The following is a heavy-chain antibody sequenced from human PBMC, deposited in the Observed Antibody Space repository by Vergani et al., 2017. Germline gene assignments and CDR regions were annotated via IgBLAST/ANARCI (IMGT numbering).Heavy chain of an antibody. CDR1: GFTVSSNY. D-gene: IGHD2-15*01. V-gene: IGHV3-53*04. J-gene: IGHJ3*02. CDR2: IYSGGST. Sequence: EVQLVESGGGLVQPGGSLRLSCAASGFTVSSNYMSWVRQAPGKGLEWVSVIYSGGSTYYADSVKGRFTISRHNSKNTLYLQMNSLRAEDTAVYYCARAPAGWDIVVVVAANDAFDIWGQGTMVTVSS. CDR3: ARAPAGWDIVVVVAANDAFDI.